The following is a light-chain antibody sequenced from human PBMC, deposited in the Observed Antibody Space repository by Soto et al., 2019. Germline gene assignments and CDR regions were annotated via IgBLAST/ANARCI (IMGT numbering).Light chain of an antibody. CDR1: QSIFYSPSNKNY. CDR3: QQHYGTPWT. V-gene: IGKV4-1*01. Sequence: DIVMTQSPDSLAVSLGERASINCKSSQSIFYSPSNKNYLAWFQQKPGQPPRQLIYWASTRESGVPDRFSGSGSGTDFTLTISSLQAEDVAVYYCQQHYGTPWTFGQGTKVEIK. J-gene: IGKJ1*01. CDR2: WAS.